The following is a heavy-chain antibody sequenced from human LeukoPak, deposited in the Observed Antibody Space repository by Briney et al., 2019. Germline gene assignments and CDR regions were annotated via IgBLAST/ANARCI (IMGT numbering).Heavy chain of an antibody. D-gene: IGHD5-12*01. Sequence: SETLSLTCTVSGGSISSYYWSWIRQPPGKGLEWIGYIYYSGSTNYNPSLKSRVTISVDTSKNQFSLKLSSVTAADTAVYYCARDPLDSGYTYFDYWGQGTLVSVAS. V-gene: IGHV4-59*01. CDR2: IYYSGST. J-gene: IGHJ4*02. CDR1: GGSISSYY. CDR3: ARDPLDSGYTYFDY.